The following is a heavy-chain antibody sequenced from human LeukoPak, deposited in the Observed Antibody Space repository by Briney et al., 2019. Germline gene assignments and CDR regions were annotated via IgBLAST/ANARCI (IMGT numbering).Heavy chain of an antibody. V-gene: IGHV4-59*08. J-gene: IGHJ4*02. CDR1: GGSISSSYY. CDR2: IYYSGST. D-gene: IGHD5-24*01. CDR3: ARSVEMATVPFDY. Sequence: PSETLSLTCSVSGGSISSSYYWNWIRQPPGKRLEWIGYIYYSGSTNYNPSLKSRVTISVDTSKNQFSLKLSSVTAADTAVYYCARSVEMATVPFDYWGQGTLVTVSS.